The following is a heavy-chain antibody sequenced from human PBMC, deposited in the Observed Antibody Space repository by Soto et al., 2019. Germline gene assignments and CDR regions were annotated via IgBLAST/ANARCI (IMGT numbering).Heavy chain of an antibody. CDR1: GFTFSNHG. CDR3: ARESSSGRRDRIDY. J-gene: IGHJ4*02. V-gene: IGHV3-33*01. Sequence: QVKLVESGGGVVQPGRSLRLSCAASGFTFSNHGMHWVRQAPGKGLEWVTVIWYDGTNRFYADSVKGRFTISRDISENTVFLQMNSLRAEDXXXXYCARESSSGRRDRIDYWGQGTLVTVSS. CDR2: IWYDGTNR. D-gene: IGHD6-19*01.